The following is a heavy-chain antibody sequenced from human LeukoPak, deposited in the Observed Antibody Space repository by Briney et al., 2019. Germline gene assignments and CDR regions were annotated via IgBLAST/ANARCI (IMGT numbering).Heavy chain of an antibody. CDR2: INEDGSEK. CDR1: GFTFSNSW. CDR3: ASGSHFDY. Sequence: GGSLRLSCAASGFTFSNSWMYWVRQAPGKGLEWVANINEDGSEKYYVRSVEGRFTISRDNAKSTLYLEMNSPRAEETAVYYCASGSHFDYWGQGTLVTVSS. D-gene: IGHD3-10*01. J-gene: IGHJ4*02. V-gene: IGHV3-7*01.